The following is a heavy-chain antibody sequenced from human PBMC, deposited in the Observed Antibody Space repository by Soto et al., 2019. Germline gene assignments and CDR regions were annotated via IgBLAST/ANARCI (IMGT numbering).Heavy chain of an antibody. D-gene: IGHD1-26*01. J-gene: IGHJ6*02. CDR3: SREGASGFGMDV. V-gene: IGHV4-4*07. CDR2: IYTSGTT. Sequence: PSETLSLTCNVSGGSIRGHYWSWIRQPAGKALEWIGRIYTSGTTNYNPSLKSRATILIDTSNNQFSLKLTSVTAADTAVYYCSREGASGFGMDVWGQGTTVTVSS. CDR1: GGSIRGHY.